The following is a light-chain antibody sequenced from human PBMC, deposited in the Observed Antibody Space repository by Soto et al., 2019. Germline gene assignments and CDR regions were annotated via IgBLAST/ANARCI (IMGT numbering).Light chain of an antibody. V-gene: IGKV3-20*01. J-gene: IGKJ2*01. Sequence: EIVLTQSPGTLSLSLGERATLSCRASQSVSSSYLAWYQQKPGQAPRLLIYGASSRATGIPDRFSGSGSGTDLTLTISRLEPEDFAVYFCQHYGSSPYTFGQGTKLEIK. CDR1: QSVSSSY. CDR2: GAS. CDR3: QHYGSSPYT.